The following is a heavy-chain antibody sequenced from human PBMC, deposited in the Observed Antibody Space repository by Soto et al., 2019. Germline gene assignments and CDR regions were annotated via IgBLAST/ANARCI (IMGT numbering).Heavy chain of an antibody. D-gene: IGHD2-8*01. Sequence: ASVQVSCKASGYSFTDYHIHWVRQAPGQGLEWLGRINPKSGGTSTAQKFQGWVTMTTDTSISTASMELTRLTSDDTAIYYCARGDSTDCSNGVCSFFYNLDMDVWGQGTTVTVSS. J-gene: IGHJ6*02. CDR1: GYSFTDYH. CDR3: ARGDSTDCSNGVCSFFYNLDMDV. V-gene: IGHV1-2*04. CDR2: INPKSGGT.